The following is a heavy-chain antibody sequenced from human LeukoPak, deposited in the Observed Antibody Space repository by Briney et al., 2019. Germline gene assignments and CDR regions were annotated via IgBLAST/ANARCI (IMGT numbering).Heavy chain of an antibody. CDR1: GFTFSSYA. D-gene: IGHD2-15*01. J-gene: IGHJ4*02. Sequence: GGSLRLSCAASGFTFSSYAMSWVRQAPGKGLEWVSAISGSGGSTYYADSVKGRFTISRDNSKNTLHLQMNSLRAEDTAVYYCAKDHLPYCSGGSCYPIGYWGQGTLVTVSS. V-gene: IGHV3-23*01. CDR2: ISGSGGST. CDR3: AKDHLPYCSGGSCYPIGY.